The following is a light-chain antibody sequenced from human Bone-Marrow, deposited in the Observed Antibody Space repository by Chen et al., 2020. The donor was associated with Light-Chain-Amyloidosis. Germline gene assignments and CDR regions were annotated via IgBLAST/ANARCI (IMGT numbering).Light chain of an antibody. CDR1: SGSIATNY. V-gene: IGLV6-57*01. CDR3: QSYQGSSQGV. J-gene: IGLJ3*02. CDR2: EDD. Sequence: NFMLTQPHSVSESPGKTVIISCTRSSGSIATNYVQWYQQRPGSSPTTVIYEDDQRPSGVPDRDSGSIDRSANSASLTIAGLKSEDEADYYGQSYQGSSQGVVGGGTKLTFL.